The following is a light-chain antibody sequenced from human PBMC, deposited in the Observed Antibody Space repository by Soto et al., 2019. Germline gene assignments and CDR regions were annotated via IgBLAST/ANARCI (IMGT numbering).Light chain of an antibody. V-gene: IGLV2-11*01. CDR2: DVS. CDR3: CSYEGTYTGMI. Sequence: QSALTQPRSVSGSPGQSVTISCTGTYSDVGAYNYVSWYQHHPAKAPRLMIFDVSKRPSGVPDRFSGSKSGNTASLTISGLQNEDEADYYCCSYEGTYTGMIVDGGKKVTVL. J-gene: IGLJ2*01. CDR1: YSDVGAYNY.